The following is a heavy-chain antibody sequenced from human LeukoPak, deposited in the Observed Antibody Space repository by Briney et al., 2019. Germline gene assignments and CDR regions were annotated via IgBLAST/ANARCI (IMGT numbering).Heavy chain of an antibody. J-gene: IGHJ4*02. V-gene: IGHV4-59*08. Sequence: PSETLSLTCTVSGGSISSYYWSWIRQPPGKGLEWIGYIYYSGSTNYNPSLKSRVTISVDTSKNQFSLKLSFVTAADTAVYYCAGTLIVVVPAATTREIVFDYWGQGTLVTVSS. D-gene: IGHD2-2*01. CDR2: IYYSGST. CDR3: AGTLIVVVPAATTREIVFDY. CDR1: GGSISSYY.